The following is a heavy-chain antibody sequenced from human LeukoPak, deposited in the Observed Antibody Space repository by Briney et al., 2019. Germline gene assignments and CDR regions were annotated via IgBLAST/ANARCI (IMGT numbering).Heavy chain of an antibody. CDR2: MTPNRGNT. Sequence: ASVKVSCKASGYTFTSYDINWVRQATGQGLEWMGGMTPNRGNTGYAQKFQGRVTMTRNTSISTAYMELSSLRSEDTAVYYCARGGESSATTWGQGTLVTVSS. CDR3: ARGGESSATT. J-gene: IGHJ5*02. CDR1: GYTFTSYD. V-gene: IGHV1-8*01. D-gene: IGHD3-22*01.